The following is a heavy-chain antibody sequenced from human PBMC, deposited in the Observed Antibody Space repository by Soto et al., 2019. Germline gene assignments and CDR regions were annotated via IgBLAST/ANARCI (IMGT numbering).Heavy chain of an antibody. D-gene: IGHD1-26*01. J-gene: IGHJ6*04. CDR1: GYSFTSYW. CDR3: ARHHAPSSVSYQYYYFNAMDV. CDR2: IYPGDSDT. Sequence: GESLKISCKGSGYSFTSYWIGWVRQMPGKGLEWMGIIYPGDSDTRYSPSFQGQVTISADKSISTAYLQWSSLKASDTAMYYCARHHAPSSVSYQYYYFNAMDVSGKWTRVT. V-gene: IGHV5-51*01.